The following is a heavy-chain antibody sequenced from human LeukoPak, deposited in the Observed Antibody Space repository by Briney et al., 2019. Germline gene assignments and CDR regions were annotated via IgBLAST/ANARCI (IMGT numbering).Heavy chain of an antibody. CDR3: ARDFVDYYDSSGYYLFDY. J-gene: IGHJ4*02. CDR2: IYHSGST. V-gene: IGHV4-38-2*02. D-gene: IGHD3-22*01. Sequence: SETLSLTCTVSGYSISSGYYWGWIRQPPGKGLEWIGSIYHSGSTYYNPSLKSRVTMSVDTSKNQFSLKLSSVTAADTAVYYCARDFVDYYDSSGYYLFDYWGQGTLVTVSS. CDR1: GYSISSGYY.